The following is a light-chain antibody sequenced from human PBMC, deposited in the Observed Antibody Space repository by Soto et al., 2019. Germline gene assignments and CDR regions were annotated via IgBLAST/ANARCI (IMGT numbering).Light chain of an antibody. Sequence: QSALTQPASVSGSPGQSITISCTGTTSDVDGYDYVSWYQQHPGKAPKLLIYGVTNRPSGVSSRFSGSRSATSASLTISGLQAEDEADYFCSSFTTSSTYVFGTRTKVTVL. CDR3: SSFTTSSTYV. CDR2: GVT. V-gene: IGLV2-14*03. CDR1: TSDVDGYDY. J-gene: IGLJ1*01.